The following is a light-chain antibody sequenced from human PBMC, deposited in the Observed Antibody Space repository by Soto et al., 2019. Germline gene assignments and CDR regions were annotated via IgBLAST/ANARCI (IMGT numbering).Light chain of an antibody. CDR1: QAINNY. V-gene: IGKV1-9*01. Sequence: DIQLTQSPSFLSASVGDRVTITCRASQAINNYLAWYQQKPGGPPKRLIYAASTLHGVTSRFSGEGSGTEFTLTIRSLQPEDFATDFCKQLHTYPLTFGGGTKVETK. CDR2: AAS. CDR3: KQLHTYPLT. J-gene: IGKJ4*01.